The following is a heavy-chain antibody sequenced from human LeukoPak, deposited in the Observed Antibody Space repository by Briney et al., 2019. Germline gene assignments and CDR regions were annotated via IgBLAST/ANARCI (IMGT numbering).Heavy chain of an antibody. CDR3: AREDDDILTGYYSYFDY. V-gene: IGHV1-2*02. CDR1: GYTFTGYY. D-gene: IGHD3-9*01. CDR2: INPNSGGT. J-gene: IGHJ4*02. Sequence: GASVKVSCKASGYTFTGYYMHWVRQAPGQGLEWMGWINPNSGGTNYAQKFQGRVTMTRDTSISTAYMELSRLRSDDTAVYYCAREDDDILTGYYSYFDYWGQGTLVTVSP.